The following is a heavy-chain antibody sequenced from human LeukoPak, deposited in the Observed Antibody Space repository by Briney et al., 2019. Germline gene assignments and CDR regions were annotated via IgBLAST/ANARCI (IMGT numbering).Heavy chain of an antibody. D-gene: IGHD6-13*01. CDR3: ARDAIAAASIYAFDI. CDR1: GGSISSDY. Sequence: PSETLSLTCTVSGGSISSDYWSWIRQPAGKGLEWIGRIYTSGSTNYNPSLKSRVTMSVDTSKNQFSLKLTSVTAADTAVDYCARDAIAAASIYAFDIWGQGTMVTVS. J-gene: IGHJ3*02. V-gene: IGHV4-4*07. CDR2: IYTSGST.